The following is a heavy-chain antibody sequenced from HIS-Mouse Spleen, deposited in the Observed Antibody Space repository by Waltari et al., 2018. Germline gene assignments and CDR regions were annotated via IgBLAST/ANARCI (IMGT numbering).Heavy chain of an antibody. CDR1: GFTFSSYW. D-gene: IGHD3-10*01. Sequence: EVQLVESGGGLVQPGGSLRLSCAASGFTFSSYWMSWVRQAPGKGLEWVANIKQDGSEKYYVDSGKGRFTISRDNAKNSLYLQMNSLRAEDTAVYYCARDYYGSGSYYYYGMDVWGQGTTVTVSS. CDR2: IKQDGSEK. J-gene: IGHJ6*02. CDR3: ARDYYGSGSYYYYGMDV. V-gene: IGHV3-7*01.